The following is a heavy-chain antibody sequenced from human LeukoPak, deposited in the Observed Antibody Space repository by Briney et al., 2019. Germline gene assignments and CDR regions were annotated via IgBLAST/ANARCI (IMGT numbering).Heavy chain of an antibody. CDR2: INPNSGGT. CDR3: ARGGSGSYLSWLDP. CDR1: GYTFTSYY. Sequence: ASVKVSCKASGYTFTSYYMHWVRQARGRGLECMGWINPNSGGTNYAQKFQGRVTMTRDTSISTAYMELSRLRSDDTAVYYCARGGSGSYLSWLDPWGQGTLVTVSS. D-gene: IGHD3-10*01. J-gene: IGHJ5*02. V-gene: IGHV1-2*02.